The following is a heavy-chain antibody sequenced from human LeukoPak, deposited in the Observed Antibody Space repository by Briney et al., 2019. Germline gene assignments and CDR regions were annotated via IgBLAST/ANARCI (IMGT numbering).Heavy chain of an antibody. V-gene: IGHV3-20*04. Sequence: GGSLRLSCAVSGFTFDDYGVSWVRHAPGKGLEWVSGINWNGGSTGYADSVKGRFTISRDNAKKSVYLKMNSLRGEDTALYYCARDYCGGDCYPFDYWGQGTLVTVSS. CDR1: GFTFDDYG. J-gene: IGHJ4*02. CDR2: INWNGGST. D-gene: IGHD2-21*02. CDR3: ARDYCGGDCYPFDY.